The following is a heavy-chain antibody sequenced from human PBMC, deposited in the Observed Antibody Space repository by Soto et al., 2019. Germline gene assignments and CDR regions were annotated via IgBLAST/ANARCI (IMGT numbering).Heavy chain of an antibody. J-gene: IGHJ4*02. CDR1: GFTFSNAW. Sequence: GGSLRLSCAASGFTFSNAWMNWVRQAPGKGLEWVGRIKSKTDGGTTEYAAPVKGRLPISRDDSKNTLYLQMNSLKTEDTAVYYCTTDKITMIVDDYWGQGTLVTVSS. V-gene: IGHV3-15*07. D-gene: IGHD3-22*01. CDR3: TTDKITMIVDDY. CDR2: IKSKTDGGTT.